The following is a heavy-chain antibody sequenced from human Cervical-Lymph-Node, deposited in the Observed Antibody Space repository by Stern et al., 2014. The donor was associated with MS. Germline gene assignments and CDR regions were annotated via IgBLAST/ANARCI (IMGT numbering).Heavy chain of an antibody. CDR3: ARQGNVDWSPHSYYVMDV. Sequence: QITLKESGPTLVKPTETLTLTCSLSGFSIRTSGVGVGCIRQPPGKALEWLALIYSDEDKRYSPSLKSRLTVSQDTSKNQVVLTMTNMDPVDTATYYCARQGNVDWSPHSYYVMDVWGQGTTVTVTS. J-gene: IGHJ6*02. V-gene: IGHV2-5*02. CDR1: GFSIRTSGVG. CDR2: IYSDEDK. D-gene: IGHD3-9*01.